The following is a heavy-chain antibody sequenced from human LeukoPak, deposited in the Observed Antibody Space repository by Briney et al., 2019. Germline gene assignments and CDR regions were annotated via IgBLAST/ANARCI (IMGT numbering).Heavy chain of an antibody. CDR1: GFTFSGYW. CDR2: INTDGSST. CDR3: ARQSNYYDSSGYYHDY. J-gene: IGHJ4*02. V-gene: IGHV3-74*01. D-gene: IGHD3-22*01. Sequence: PGGSLRLSCAASGFTFSGYWMHWVRQVPGKGLLWVSRINTDGSSTTYADSVKGRFTISRDNTKNTLYLQVNSLRAEDTAVYYCARQSNYYDSSGYYHDYWGQGTLVTVSS.